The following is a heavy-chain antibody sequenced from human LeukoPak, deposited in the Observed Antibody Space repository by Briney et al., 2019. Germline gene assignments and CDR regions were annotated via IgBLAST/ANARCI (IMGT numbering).Heavy chain of an antibody. CDR1: GFTFSSYG. CDR3: AKGGAVSSKSITMVRGTRRYYYYMDV. Sequence: GGTLRLSCAASGFTFSSYGMSWVRQAPGKGLGWVSAISGSGANTYYADSVKGRFTISRDNSKNTLYLQMNSLRAEDTAVYYCAKGGAVSSKSITMVRGTRRYYYYMDVWGKGTTVTISS. J-gene: IGHJ6*03. V-gene: IGHV3-23*01. CDR2: ISGSGANT. D-gene: IGHD3-10*01.